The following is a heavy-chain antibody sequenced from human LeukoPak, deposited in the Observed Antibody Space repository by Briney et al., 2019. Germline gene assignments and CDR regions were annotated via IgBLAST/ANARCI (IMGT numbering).Heavy chain of an antibody. Sequence: PSETPSLTCTVSGDSITSNRYSWGWIRQPPWNGLEWIGAIYSSGSTYYNPSLQSRVTISVDTSKNQFSLRLSSVTAADTAVYYCASGVWALSWGQGTLVTVSS. V-gene: IGHV4-39*01. CDR3: ASGVWALS. D-gene: IGHD2-21*02. J-gene: IGHJ5*02. CDR2: IYSSGST. CDR1: GDSITSNRYS.